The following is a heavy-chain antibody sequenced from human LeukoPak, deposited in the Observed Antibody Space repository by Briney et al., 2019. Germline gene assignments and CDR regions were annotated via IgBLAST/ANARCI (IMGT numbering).Heavy chain of an antibody. CDR2: IYYSGST. Sequence: SETLSLTCILSGASISSYYWSWIRQPPGKGLEWIGYIYYSGSTNYNPSLKSRVTISVDTSKNQCSLKLSSVTAADTAVYYCARRNSVTVAFDYWGQGTLVTVSS. V-gene: IGHV4-59*01. J-gene: IGHJ4*02. D-gene: IGHD1-14*01. CDR3: ARRNSVTVAFDY. CDR1: GASISSYY.